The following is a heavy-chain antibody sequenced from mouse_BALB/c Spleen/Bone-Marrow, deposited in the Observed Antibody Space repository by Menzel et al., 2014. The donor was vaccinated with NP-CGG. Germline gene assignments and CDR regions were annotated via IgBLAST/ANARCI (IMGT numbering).Heavy chain of an antibody. CDR1: GFNIKDTY. CDR3: ASYRYAWYFDV. J-gene: IGHJ1*01. Sequence: EVKLMESGAELVKPGASVKLSCTASGFNIKDTYMHWVKQRPEQGLEWIGRIDPANGNTKYDPKFQGKATITADTFSNTAYLQLSSLTSEDTAVYYCASYRYAWYFDVWGAGTTVTVSS. CDR2: IDPANGNT. D-gene: IGHD2-14*01. V-gene: IGHV14-3*02.